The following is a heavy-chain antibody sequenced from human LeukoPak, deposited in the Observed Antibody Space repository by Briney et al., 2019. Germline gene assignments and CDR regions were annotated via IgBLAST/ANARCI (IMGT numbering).Heavy chain of an antibody. Sequence: SETLSLTCIVSGGSISSGTYYWSWIRQPPGKGLEWIGEINHSGSTNYNPSLKSRVTISVDTSKNQFSLKLSSVTAADTAVYYCAIRRQWLVPKWFDPWGQGTLVTVSS. D-gene: IGHD6-19*01. V-gene: IGHV4-39*07. J-gene: IGHJ5*02. CDR2: INHSGST. CDR1: GGSISSGTYY. CDR3: AIRRQWLVPKWFDP.